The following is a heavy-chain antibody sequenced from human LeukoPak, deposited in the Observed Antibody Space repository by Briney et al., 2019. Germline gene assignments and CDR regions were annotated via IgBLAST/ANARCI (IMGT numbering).Heavy chain of an antibody. CDR3: ARGYYDYVWGSYRYGSFDY. D-gene: IGHD3-16*02. CDR2: INPNSGGT. V-gene: IGHV1-2*06. CDR1: GYTFTGYY. Sequence: ASVKVSCKASGYTFTGYYMHWVRQAPGQGLEWMGRINPNSGGTNYAQKFQSRVTMTRDTSISTAYMELSRLRSDDTAVYYCARGYYDYVWGSYRYGSFDYWGQGTLVTVSS. J-gene: IGHJ4*02.